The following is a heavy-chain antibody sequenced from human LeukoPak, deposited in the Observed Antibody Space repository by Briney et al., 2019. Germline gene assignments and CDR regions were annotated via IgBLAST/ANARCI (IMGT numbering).Heavy chain of an antibody. CDR3: ARVEPSKLGYGMDV. CDR2: INPNSGGT. V-gene: IGHV1-2*02. Sequence: ASVKVSCKASGYTFTGYYMHWVRQAPGQGLEWMGWINPNSGGTNYAQKFQGRGTMTRDTSISTAYMELSRLRSDDTAVYYCARVEPSKLGYGMDVWGQGTTVTVSS. D-gene: IGHD1-14*01. J-gene: IGHJ6*02. CDR1: GYTFTGYY.